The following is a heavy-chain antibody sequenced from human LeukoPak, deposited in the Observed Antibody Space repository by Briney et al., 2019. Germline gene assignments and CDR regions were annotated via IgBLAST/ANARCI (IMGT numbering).Heavy chain of an antibody. V-gene: IGHV3-66*01. Sequence: PGGSLRLSCAASGFTVSRNYMSWVRQAPGKGLEWVCLIYSGGGTHYADSVKGRFTISRDSSKNTLYLQMNSLRAEDTAVYYCARDRGGYEGFDYWGQGTLVTVSS. J-gene: IGHJ4*02. D-gene: IGHD5-12*01. CDR1: GFTVSRNY. CDR2: IYSGGGT. CDR3: ARDRGGYEGFDY.